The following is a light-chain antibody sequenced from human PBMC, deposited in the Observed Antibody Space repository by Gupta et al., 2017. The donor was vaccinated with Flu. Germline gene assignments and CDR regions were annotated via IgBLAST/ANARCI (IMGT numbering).Light chain of an antibody. Sequence: PSTLSASVGDRVTISCRASQSISSWLAWYQQKPGKAPKLLIYKASSLESGVPSRFSGSGSATEFTLTISSLQPDNFATYYCQQDNSYPWTFGQGTKVEIK. J-gene: IGKJ1*01. CDR1: QSISSW. V-gene: IGKV1-5*03. CDR2: KAS. CDR3: QQDNSYPWT.